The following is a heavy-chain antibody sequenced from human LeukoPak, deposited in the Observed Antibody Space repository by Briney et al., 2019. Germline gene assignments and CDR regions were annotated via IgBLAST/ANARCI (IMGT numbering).Heavy chain of an antibody. CDR1: GGTFSSYA. V-gene: IGHV1-3*01. J-gene: IGHJ3*02. Sequence: ASVKVSCKASGGTFSSYAISWVRQAPGQRLEWMGWINAGNGNTKYSQKFQGRVTITRDTSASTAYMELSSLRSEDTAVYYCARRAHYDFWSGREDAFDIWGQGTMVTVSS. CDR2: INAGNGNT. CDR3: ARRAHYDFWSGREDAFDI. D-gene: IGHD3-3*01.